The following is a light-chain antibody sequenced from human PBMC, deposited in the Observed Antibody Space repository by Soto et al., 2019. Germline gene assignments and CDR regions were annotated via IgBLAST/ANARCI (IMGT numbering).Light chain of an antibody. Sequence: QTVVTQEPSFSVSPGGTVTLTCGLSSGSVSTSYYPSWYQQTPGQAPRTLIYSTNTRSSGVPDRFSGSILGNKAALTITGAQADDESDYYCVLCMGSGFVVFGGGTQLTVL. CDR1: SGSVSTSYY. CDR3: VLCMGSGFVV. V-gene: IGLV8-61*01. CDR2: STN. J-gene: IGLJ2*01.